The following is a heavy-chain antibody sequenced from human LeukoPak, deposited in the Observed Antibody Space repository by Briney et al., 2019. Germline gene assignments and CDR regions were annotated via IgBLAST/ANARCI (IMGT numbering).Heavy chain of an antibody. Sequence: SETLSLTCTVSGGSISSYYWSWIRQPPGKGLEWIGYIYYSGSTNYNPSLKRRVTISVDTSKNEFSLKLSSVTAADTAVYYCARDLFLSGSYYNDWFDPWGQGTLVTVSS. J-gene: IGHJ5*02. V-gene: IGHV4-59*01. D-gene: IGHD3-10*01. CDR2: IYYSGST. CDR1: GGSISSYY. CDR3: ARDLFLSGSYYNDWFDP.